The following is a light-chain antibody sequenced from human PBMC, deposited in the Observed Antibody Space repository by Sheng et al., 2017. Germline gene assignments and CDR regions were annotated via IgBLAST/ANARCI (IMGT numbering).Light chain of an antibody. J-gene: IGLJ3*02. CDR1: ALPKQY. CDR3: QSAGHDGTPPWV. V-gene: IGLV3-25*03. CDR2: KDT. Sequence: SYDLTQPPSVSVSPGQTATITCSGDALPKQYSYWYHQKKPGQAPLLIIYKDTARPSGISDRFSGSALGTTLTLTITGVQPEDEGTYYCQSAGHDGTPPWVFGGGTELTVL.